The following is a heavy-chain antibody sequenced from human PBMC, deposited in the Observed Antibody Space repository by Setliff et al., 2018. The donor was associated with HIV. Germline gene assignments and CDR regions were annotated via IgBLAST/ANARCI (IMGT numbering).Heavy chain of an antibody. Sequence: GGSLRLSCAASGFTFSNYAMNWVRQAPGTGLEWVSAISGSGGSTHYADSVKGRFTISRDNAKNSLYLQMNSLRAEDTAVYYCARRYSGWFDYWGQGTLVTVPS. CDR1: GFTFSNYA. V-gene: IGHV3-23*01. CDR2: ISGSGGST. J-gene: IGHJ4*02. CDR3: ARRYSGWFDY. D-gene: IGHD6-19*01.